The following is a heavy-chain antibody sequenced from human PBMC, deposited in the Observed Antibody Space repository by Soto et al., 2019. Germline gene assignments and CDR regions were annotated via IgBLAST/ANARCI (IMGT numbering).Heavy chain of an antibody. J-gene: IGHJ4*02. Sequence: GGSLRLSCAASGFTFSSYWMHWVRQAPGKGLEWVSRINSDGSSTSYADSVKGRFTISRDNSKNTLYLQMNSLRAEDTAVYYCAKVPYIDFRRRSILIRGQG. D-gene: IGHD3-3*01. CDR2: INSDGSST. V-gene: IGHV3-74*01. CDR1: GFTFSSYW. CDR3: AKVPYIDFRRRSILI.